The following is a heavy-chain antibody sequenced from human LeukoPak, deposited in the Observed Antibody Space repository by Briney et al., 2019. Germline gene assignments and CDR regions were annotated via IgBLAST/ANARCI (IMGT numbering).Heavy chain of an antibody. CDR2: IYYSGST. J-gene: IGHJ4*02. V-gene: IGHV4-59*01. Sequence: SETLSLTCTVSGGSISSYYWSWIRQPPGKGLEWIGYIYYSGSTNYNPSLKSRVTISVDTSKNQFSLKLSSVTAADTAMYYCARRDYGDYVLDYWGQGTLVTVSS. D-gene: IGHD4-17*01. CDR1: GGSISSYY. CDR3: ARRDYGDYVLDY.